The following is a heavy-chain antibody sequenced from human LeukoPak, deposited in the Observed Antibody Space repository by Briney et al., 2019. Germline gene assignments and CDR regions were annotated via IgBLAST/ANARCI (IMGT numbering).Heavy chain of an antibody. CDR3: VRDRMRSTRAFDL. J-gene: IGHJ3*01. CDR2: IKQDGSEK. Sequence: GGSLRLSCAASGITFDIYWMSWVRQAPGKGLQWVANIKQDGSEKYYVDSVKGRFTISRDNARNSLYLQMKGLRAEDTAVYYVVRDRMRSTRAFDLWGQGTMVCVSS. V-gene: IGHV3-7*04. CDR1: GITFDIYW.